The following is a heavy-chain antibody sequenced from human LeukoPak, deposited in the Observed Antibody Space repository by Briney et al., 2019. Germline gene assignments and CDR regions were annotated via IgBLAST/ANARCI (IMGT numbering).Heavy chain of an antibody. D-gene: IGHD6-19*01. CDR2: IYYSGST. J-gene: IGHJ4*02. CDR3: ARDSSGWYYFDY. CDR1: GGSISSYY. Sequence: PSETLSLTCTVSGGSISSYYWSWLRQPPGKGLEWIGYIYYSGSTNYNPSLKSRVTISVGTSKNQFSLKLSSVTAADTAVYYCARDSSGWYYFDYWGQGTLVTVSS. V-gene: IGHV4-59*01.